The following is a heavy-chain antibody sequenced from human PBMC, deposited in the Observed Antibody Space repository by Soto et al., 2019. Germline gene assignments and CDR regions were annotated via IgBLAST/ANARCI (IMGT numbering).Heavy chain of an antibody. D-gene: IGHD2-15*01. CDR3: AHKGGRGAAMDV. Sequence: QITLKESGPTLVKPTQTLTLTCTFSGFSVSTSGVGVAWIRQPPGKALEWLALIYWDDDKRYSPFLQSRVTITKDTSKNQAVLTMTNMDPVDTATYYCAHKGGRGAAMDVWGQGTTVTVSS. CDR2: IYWDDDK. J-gene: IGHJ6*02. CDR1: GFSVSTSGVG. V-gene: IGHV2-5*02.